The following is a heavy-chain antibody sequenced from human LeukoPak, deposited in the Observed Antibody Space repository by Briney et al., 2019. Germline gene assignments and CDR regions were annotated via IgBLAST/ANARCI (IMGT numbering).Heavy chain of an antibody. CDR3: ARANYYDSSGYSRGAFDI. J-gene: IGHJ3*02. V-gene: IGHV4-38-2*02. Sequence: PSETLSLTCSVSGYSISSGFYWGWIRQPPGKGLEWIGSIFHSGSTYYNPSLKSRVTISVGTSKNQFSLKPSSVTAADTAVYYCARANYYDSSGYSRGAFDIWGQGTMVSVSS. CDR1: GYSISSGFY. CDR2: IFHSGST. D-gene: IGHD3-22*01.